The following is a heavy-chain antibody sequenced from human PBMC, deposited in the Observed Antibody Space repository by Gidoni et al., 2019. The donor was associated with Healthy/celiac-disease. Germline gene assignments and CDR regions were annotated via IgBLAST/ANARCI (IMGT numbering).Heavy chain of an antibody. Sequence: QVQLQESGPGLVKPSQTLSLTCTVSGGSISSGTYYWSWIRQPAGKELEWIGRISTSGSTNYNPSLKSRATISVDTSKNQFSLKLSSVTATDTAVYYCARHSGSYPELDYWGQGTLVTVSS. CDR2: ISTSGST. J-gene: IGHJ4*02. D-gene: IGHD1-26*01. V-gene: IGHV4-61*02. CDR3: ARHSGSYPELDY. CDR1: GGSISSGTYY.